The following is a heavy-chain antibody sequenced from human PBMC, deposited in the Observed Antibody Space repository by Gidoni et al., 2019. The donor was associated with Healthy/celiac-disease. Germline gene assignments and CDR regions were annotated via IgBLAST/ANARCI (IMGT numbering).Heavy chain of an antibody. D-gene: IGHD6-13*01. CDR3: ARDEVRWQQLAQFDY. J-gene: IGHJ4*02. CDR1: GFTFSSYE. Sequence: EVQLVESGGGLVQPGGSLRLSCTASGFTFSSYEMTWVRQAPGKGLEWVSYISSSGSTIYYADSVKGRFTISRDNAKNSLYLQMNSLRPEDTALYYCARDEVRWQQLAQFDYWGQGTLVTVSS. CDR2: ISSSGSTI. V-gene: IGHV3-48*03.